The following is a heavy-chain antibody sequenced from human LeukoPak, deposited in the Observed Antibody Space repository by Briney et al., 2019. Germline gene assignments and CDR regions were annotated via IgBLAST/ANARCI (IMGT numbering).Heavy chain of an antibody. CDR2: ISSSSSYT. CDR3: ARDRQWDGMDV. D-gene: IGHD6-19*01. J-gene: IGHJ6*04. CDR1: GFTFSDYY. Sequence: GGSLRLSCAASGFTFSDYYMSWIRQAPGKGLEWVSYISSSSSYTNYAESVKGRFTISRDNAKNSLYLQMNSLRAEDTAVYYCARDRQWDGMDVWGKGTTVTVSS. V-gene: IGHV3-11*06.